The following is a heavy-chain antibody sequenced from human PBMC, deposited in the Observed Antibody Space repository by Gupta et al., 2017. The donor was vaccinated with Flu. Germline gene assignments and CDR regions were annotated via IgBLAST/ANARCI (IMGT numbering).Heavy chain of an antibody. J-gene: IGHJ4*02. Sequence: QVQLQASGPGLVRPSQTRSPPCTFSAGPISRGGDYWSWIRQHPGKGLEWIGYIYYSGSTYYNPSLKSRVTISVDTSKNQFSLKLSSVTAADTAVYYCARSEEYQLLTFDYWGQGTLVTVSS. CDR1: AGPISRGGDY. V-gene: IGHV4-31*03. CDR3: ARSEEYQLLTFDY. D-gene: IGHD2-2*01. CDR2: IYYSGST.